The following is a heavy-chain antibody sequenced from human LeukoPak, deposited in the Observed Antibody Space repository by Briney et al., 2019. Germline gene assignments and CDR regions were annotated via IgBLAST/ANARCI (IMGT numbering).Heavy chain of an antibody. D-gene: IGHD3-22*01. CDR2: INHSGST. J-gene: IGHJ4*02. CDR3: ARDVGYDGVDY. CDR1: GGSFSGYY. Sequence: SETLSLTCAVYGGSFSGYYWSWIRQPPGKGLEWIGEINHSGSTNYNPSLKSRVTISVDTSKNQFSLKLSSVTAADTAVYYCARDVGYDGVDYWGQGTLVTVSS. V-gene: IGHV4-34*01.